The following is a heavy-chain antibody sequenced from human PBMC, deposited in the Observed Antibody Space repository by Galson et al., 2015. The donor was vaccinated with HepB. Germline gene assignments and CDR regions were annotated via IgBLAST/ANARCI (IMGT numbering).Heavy chain of an antibody. V-gene: IGHV3-23*01. CDR3: AVAGTHDSSGKDYFDY. CDR1: GFTFSSYA. Sequence: SLRLSCAASGFTFSSYAMSWVRQAPGKGLEWVSAISGSGGSTYYADSVKGRFTISRDNSKNTLYLQMNSLRAEDTAVYYCAVAGTHDSSGKDYFDYWGQGTLVTVSS. J-gene: IGHJ4*02. D-gene: IGHD3-22*01. CDR2: ISGSGGST.